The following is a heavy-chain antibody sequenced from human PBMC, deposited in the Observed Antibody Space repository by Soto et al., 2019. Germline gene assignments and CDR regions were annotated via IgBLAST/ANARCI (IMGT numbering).Heavy chain of an antibody. J-gene: IGHJ4*02. CDR3: ARDNRRDGYTFAAFDY. V-gene: IGHV1-69*13. Sequence: GASVKVSCKASGGTFSSYAISWVRQAPGQGLEWMGGIIHIFGTANYAQKFQGRVTITADESTSTAYMELSSLRSEDTAVYYCARDNRRDGYTFAAFDYWGKGTLVTVSS. D-gene: IGHD5-12*01. CDR1: GGTFSSYA. CDR2: IIHIFGTA.